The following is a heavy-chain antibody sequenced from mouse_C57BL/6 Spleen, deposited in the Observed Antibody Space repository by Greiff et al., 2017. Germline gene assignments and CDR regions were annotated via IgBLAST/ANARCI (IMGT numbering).Heavy chain of an antibody. CDR1: GYTFTSYW. Sequence: VQLQQSGAELAKPGASVKLSCKASGYTFTSYWMHWVKQRPGQGLEWIGYINPSSGYTKYNQKFKDKATLTADKSSSTAYMQLSSLTYEDSAVYYCASSLYSNYTWFAYWGQGTLVTVSA. CDR3: ASSLYSNYTWFAY. J-gene: IGHJ3*01. V-gene: IGHV1-7*01. D-gene: IGHD2-5*01. CDR2: INPSSGYT.